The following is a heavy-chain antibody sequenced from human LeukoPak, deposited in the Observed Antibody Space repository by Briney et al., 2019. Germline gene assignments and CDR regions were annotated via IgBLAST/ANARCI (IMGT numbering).Heavy chain of an antibody. CDR2: IYTSGST. D-gene: IGHD5-24*01. J-gene: IGHJ4*02. CDR1: GGSISSGSYY. CDR3: AREEGGYNYADLYYFDY. Sequence: SETLSLTCTVSGGSISSGSYYWSWIRQPAGKGLEWIGRIYTSGSTNYNPSLKSRVTISVDTSKNQFSLKLSSVTAADTAVHYCAREEGGYNYADLYYFDYWGQGTLVTVSS. V-gene: IGHV4-61*02.